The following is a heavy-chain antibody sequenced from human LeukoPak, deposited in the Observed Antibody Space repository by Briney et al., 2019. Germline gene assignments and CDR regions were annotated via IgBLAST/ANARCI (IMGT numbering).Heavy chain of an antibody. CDR2: IIPIFGIA. CDR3: ARASVENYYYYGMDV. J-gene: IGHJ6*02. CDR1: GGTFSNYA. Sequence: SVKVSCKASGGTFSNYAISWVRQAPGQGLEWMGRIIPIFGIANYAQKFQGRVTITADKSTSTAYMELSSLRSEDTAVYYCARASVENYYYYGMDVWAKGPRSPSP. D-gene: IGHD4-23*01. V-gene: IGHV1-69*04.